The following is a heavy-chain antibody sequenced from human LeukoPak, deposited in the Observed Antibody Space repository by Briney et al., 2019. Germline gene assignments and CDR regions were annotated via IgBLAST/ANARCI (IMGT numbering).Heavy chain of an antibody. CDR1: GSTFSSYA. V-gene: IGHV3-64*01. CDR3: ARGALPSGRALNWFDP. D-gene: IGHD2-15*01. CDR2: ISSNGGST. Sequence: GGSLRLSCAASGSTFSSYAMHWVRQAPGKGLEYVSAISSNGGSTYYANSVKGRFTISRDNSKNTLYLQMGSLRAEDMAVYYCARGALPSGRALNWFDPWGQGTLVTVSS. J-gene: IGHJ5*02.